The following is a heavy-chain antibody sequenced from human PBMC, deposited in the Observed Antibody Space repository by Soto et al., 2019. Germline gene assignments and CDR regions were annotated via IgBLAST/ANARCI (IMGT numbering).Heavy chain of an antibody. CDR2: IYYSGST. J-gene: IGHJ4*02. D-gene: IGHD6-19*01. CDR1: GGSIGNYY. Sequence: SETLSLTCTVSGGSIGNYYWSWIRQPPGKGLEWIGYIYYSGSTNSNPSLKSRVTISVDTSKNQFSLDLSSVTAADTAVYYCAGGGGSGCTYYFYYWGQGMQVTVSA. V-gene: IGHV4-59*01. CDR3: AGGGGSGCTYYFYY.